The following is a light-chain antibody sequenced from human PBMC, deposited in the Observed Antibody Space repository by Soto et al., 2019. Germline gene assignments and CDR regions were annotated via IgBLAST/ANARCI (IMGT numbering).Light chain of an antibody. CDR1: QTISTW. CDR2: DAS. Sequence: DIQMTQSPSTLSASVGDLFTITCRASQTISTWLAWYQQKPGKAPELLIYDASTLESGVPSRFSGSGSGTEFSLTISSLQPDDFATFYCQQYSSFSRTFGQGTKVDIK. J-gene: IGKJ1*01. CDR3: QQYSSFSRT. V-gene: IGKV1-5*01.